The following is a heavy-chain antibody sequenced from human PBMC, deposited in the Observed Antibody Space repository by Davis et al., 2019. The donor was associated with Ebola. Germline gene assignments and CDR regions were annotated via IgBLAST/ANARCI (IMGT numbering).Heavy chain of an antibody. J-gene: IGHJ4*02. V-gene: IGHV3-23*01. CDR1: GFRFSDYA. CDR2: ISGTGGNT. CDR3: AKGDSFYSDSSGYSPTPNFDY. Sequence: GESLKISCAASGFRFSDYAMNWVRQAPGKGLEWVSGISGTGGNTHFADSVKGRFTISRDNSKNTLDLQMNSLRAGDTAVYYCAKGDSFYSDSSGYSPTPNFDYWGQGTLVTVSS. D-gene: IGHD3-22*01.